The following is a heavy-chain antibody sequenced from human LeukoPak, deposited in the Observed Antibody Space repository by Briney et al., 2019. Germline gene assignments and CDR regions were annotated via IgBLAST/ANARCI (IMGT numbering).Heavy chain of an antibody. J-gene: IGHJ5*02. Sequence: ASETLSLTCAVSGYSISSGYYWGWIRQPPGKGLEWIGRIYHSGSPYYNPYLKSRVTISVDTSKNKLSLKLSSVTAADTAVYYCARHPDYDFWSGYSYNWFDPWGQGTLVTVSS. V-gene: IGHV4-38-2*01. D-gene: IGHD3-3*01. CDR3: ARHPDYDFWSGYSYNWFDP. CDR1: GYSISSGYY. CDR2: IYHSGSP.